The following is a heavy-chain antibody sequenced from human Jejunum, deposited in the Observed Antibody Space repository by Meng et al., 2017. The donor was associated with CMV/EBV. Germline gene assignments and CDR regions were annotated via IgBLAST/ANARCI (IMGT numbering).Heavy chain of an antibody. CDR1: GFTFSSSA. J-gene: IGHJ4*02. CDR2: ISGTAGST. Sequence: GFTFSSSAMSWVRQGPGKGLEWVSAISGTAGSTFYADSVKGRFTISRDNSKNTLYLQMNSLRAEDTAVYYCAKDRSFTVRGYFDYWGQGTLVTVSS. V-gene: IGHV3-23*01. CDR3: AKDRSFTVRGYFDY. D-gene: IGHD4-11*01.